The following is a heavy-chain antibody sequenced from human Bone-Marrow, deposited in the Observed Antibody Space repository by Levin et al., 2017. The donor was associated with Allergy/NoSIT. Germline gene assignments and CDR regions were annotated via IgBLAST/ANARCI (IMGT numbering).Heavy chain of an antibody. CDR3: AKDSIRFGSSSAVDY. V-gene: IGHV3-23*01. D-gene: IGHD6-6*01. CDR1: GFTFSSYA. CDR2: ISGSGGST. J-gene: IGHJ4*02. Sequence: GGSLRLSCAASGFTFSSYAMSWVRQAPGKGLEWVSAISGSGGSTYYADSVKGRFTISRDNSKNTLYLQMNSLRAEDTAVYYCAKDSIRFGSSSAVDYWGQGTLVTVSS.